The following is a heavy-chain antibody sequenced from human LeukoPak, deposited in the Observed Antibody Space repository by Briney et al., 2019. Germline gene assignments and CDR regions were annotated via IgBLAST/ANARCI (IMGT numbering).Heavy chain of an antibody. J-gene: IGHJ4*02. V-gene: IGHV3-23*01. Sequence: GGTLRLSCAASGFTFSSHGMNWVRQAPGKGLEWVSGISPNGVITYYADSVKGRFTISRDNSKGTVYLQMNSLKTEDTAVYYCTRLSGDYWNYGGNFDSWGQGTLSPSPQ. D-gene: IGHD1-7*01. CDR2: ISPNGVIT. CDR1: GFTFSSHG. CDR3: TRLSGDYWNYGGNFDS.